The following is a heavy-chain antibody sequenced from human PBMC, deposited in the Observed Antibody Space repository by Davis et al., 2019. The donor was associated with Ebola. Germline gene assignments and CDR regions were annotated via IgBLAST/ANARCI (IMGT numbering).Heavy chain of an antibody. CDR2: ISSSSSYI. CDR1: GFTFSSYS. D-gene: IGHD6-19*01. CDR3: ARLMRTSGWYSDF. V-gene: IGHV3-21*01. J-gene: IGHJ4*02. Sequence: PGGSLRLSCAASGFTFSSYSMNWVRQAPGKGLEWVSSISSSSSYIYYGDSVKGRFTISRDNAKNSLYLQMNSLRDEDTAVYYCARLMRTSGWYSDFWAQGALVIVSS.